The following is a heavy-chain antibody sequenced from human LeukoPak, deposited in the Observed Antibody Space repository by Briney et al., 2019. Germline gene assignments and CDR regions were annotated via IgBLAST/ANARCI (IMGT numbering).Heavy chain of an antibody. CDR1: GGSISSHY. Sequence: SETLSLTCTVSGGSISSHYWSWIRQPPGKGLEWIGYIYYSGRTNYNPSLKSRVTISVDTSKNQFSLKLSSVTAADTAVYYCARAARRSYYVDYWGQGTLVTVSS. CDR3: ARAARRSYYVDY. V-gene: IGHV4-59*11. D-gene: IGHD6-6*01. J-gene: IGHJ4*02. CDR2: IYYSGRT.